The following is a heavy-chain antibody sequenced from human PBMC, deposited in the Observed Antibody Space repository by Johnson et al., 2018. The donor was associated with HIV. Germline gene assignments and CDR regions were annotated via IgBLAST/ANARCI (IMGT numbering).Heavy chain of an antibody. Sequence: VQLVESGGGVVQPGGSLRLSCAASGFTVSSNYMSWVRQAPAKGLEWVSVISSGDRAFYADSVKGRFTISRDTAKNTLYLQMNSLRAEDTAVYYCARDLGVATAKVNAFDIWGQGTMVTVSS. CDR1: GFTVSSNY. V-gene: IGHV3-66*01. J-gene: IGHJ3*02. D-gene: IGHD5-12*01. CDR3: ARDLGVATAKVNAFDI. CDR2: ISSGDRA.